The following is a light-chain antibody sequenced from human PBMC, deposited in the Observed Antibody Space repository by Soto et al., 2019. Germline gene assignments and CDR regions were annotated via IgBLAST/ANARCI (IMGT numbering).Light chain of an antibody. CDR3: SSFAGNNNLV. J-gene: IGLJ2*01. CDR2: EVS. V-gene: IGLV2-8*01. CDR1: SSDVGGYNY. Sequence: QSALTQPPSASGSPGQSVTISCTGTSSDVGGYNYVSWYQHHPGKAPKLMISEVSKWPSGVPDRFSGSKSGNTASLTVSGLQAEDEADYYCSSFAGNNNLVFGGGTKLTVL.